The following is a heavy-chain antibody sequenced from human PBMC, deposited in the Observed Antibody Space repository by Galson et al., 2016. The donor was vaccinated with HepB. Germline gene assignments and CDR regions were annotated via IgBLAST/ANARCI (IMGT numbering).Heavy chain of an antibody. CDR3: ARDRDIMATFGGWLDP. CDR2: ISPYNRNT. CDR1: GYTFTTYG. Sequence: SVKVSCKASGYTFTTYGISWVRQAPGKGLEWMGWISPYNRNTRFAQNFQDRVTMTADTSTTTAYLDLRSLRPDDTAVYYCARDRDIMATFGGWLDPWGQGTLVTVSS. D-gene: IGHD5-12*01. V-gene: IGHV1-18*01. J-gene: IGHJ5*02.